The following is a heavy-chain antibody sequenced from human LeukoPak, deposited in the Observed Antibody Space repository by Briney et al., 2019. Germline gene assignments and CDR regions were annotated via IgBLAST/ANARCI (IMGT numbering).Heavy chain of an antibody. CDR1: GYTFNDYY. J-gene: IGHJ4*02. V-gene: IGHV1-69-2*01. CDR2: VDLEDGDT. Sequence: ATVKISCKASGYTFNDYYIHWVQQAPGKGLEWMGRVDLEDGDTIYAEKFQGRVTITADTSTDTAYMDLSSLRSFDTAVYYCARGSRSFDWLRSYFDFWGQGTLVSGSS. CDR3: ARGSRSFDWLRSYFDF. D-gene: IGHD3-9*01.